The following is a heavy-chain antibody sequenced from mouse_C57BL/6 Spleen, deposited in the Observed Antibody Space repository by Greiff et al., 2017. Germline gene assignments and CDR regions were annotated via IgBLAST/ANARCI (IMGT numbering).Heavy chain of an antibody. J-gene: IGHJ1*03. Sequence: EVQLVESGEGLVKPGGSLKLSCAASGFTFSSYAMSWVRQTPEKRLEWVAYISSGGDYIYYADTVKGRFTISRDNARNTLYLQMSSLKSEDTAMYYCTRLPDGYWYFDVWGTGTTVTVSS. CDR3: TRLPDGYWYFDV. CDR1: GFTFSSYA. CDR2: ISSGGDYI. V-gene: IGHV5-9-1*02. D-gene: IGHD2-3*01.